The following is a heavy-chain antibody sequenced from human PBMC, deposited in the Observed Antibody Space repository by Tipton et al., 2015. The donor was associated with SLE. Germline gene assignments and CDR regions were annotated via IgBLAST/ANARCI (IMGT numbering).Heavy chain of an antibody. V-gene: IGHV4-4*07. CDR2: IYSSGDR. CDR3: ASVRGAFDI. Sequence: TLSLTCTVSGGSISFDYWSWIRQSAGRGLEWIGRIYSSGDRDYNPSLRSRVTMSIDASQNRVSLRLKSVSAADTAVYYCASVRGAFDIWGQGTMVTVSS. D-gene: IGHD3-10*02. CDR1: GGSISFDY. J-gene: IGHJ3*02.